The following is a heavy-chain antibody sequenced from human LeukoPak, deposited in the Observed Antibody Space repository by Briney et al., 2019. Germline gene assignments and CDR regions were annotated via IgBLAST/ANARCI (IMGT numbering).Heavy chain of an antibody. V-gene: IGHV1-2*06. Sequence: ASVKVSCKASGYTFTGYYMHWVRQAPGQGLEWMGRINPNSGGTNYAQKFQGRVTMTRDTSISTAYMELSRLRSDDTAVYYCARAQYYYDSSSYNWFDLWGQGTLVTVSS. CDR2: INPNSGGT. CDR1: GYTFTGYY. D-gene: IGHD3-22*01. CDR3: ARAQYYYDSSSYNWFDL. J-gene: IGHJ5*02.